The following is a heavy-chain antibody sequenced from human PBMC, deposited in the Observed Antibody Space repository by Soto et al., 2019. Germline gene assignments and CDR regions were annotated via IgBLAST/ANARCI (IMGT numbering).Heavy chain of an antibody. CDR2: ISAYNGDT. Sequence: QVQLVQSGAEMKEPGASVKVSCKASGYTLNTYGISWVRQAPGQGLEWMGWISAYNGDTNYAQKLQGRVTMTTDSSTSTAYMELRRLSFDDKAVYYCARAQKFISTTGSLAFWGQGTLVTVSS. J-gene: IGHJ1*01. D-gene: IGHD1-1*01. V-gene: IGHV1-18*01. CDR3: ARAQKFISTTGSLAF. CDR1: GYTLNTYG.